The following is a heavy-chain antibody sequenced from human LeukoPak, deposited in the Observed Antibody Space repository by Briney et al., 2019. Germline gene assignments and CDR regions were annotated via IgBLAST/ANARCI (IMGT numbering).Heavy chain of an antibody. CDR1: GYTFTGYY. D-gene: IGHD2-21*01. CDR3: MRDLHSNFDY. Sequence: ASVKVSCKASGYTFTGYYMHWVRQAPGQGLEWMGWMNPNSGDTNYAQRFQGRVTMTRDTSISTAYTELSRLRSDDTAVYYCMRDLHSNFDYWGQGTLVTVSS. V-gene: IGHV1-2*02. J-gene: IGHJ4*02. CDR2: MNPNSGDT.